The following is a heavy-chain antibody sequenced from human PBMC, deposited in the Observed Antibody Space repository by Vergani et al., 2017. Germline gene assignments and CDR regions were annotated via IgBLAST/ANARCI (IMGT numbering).Heavy chain of an antibody. CDR1: GYSFTSYW. J-gene: IGHJ4*02. CDR3: ARSFHSSGWYGGEDY. CDR2: IYPGDSDT. V-gene: IGHV5-51*01. Sequence: EVQLVQSGAEVKKPGESLKISCTGSGYSFTSYWIGWVRQMPGKGLEWMGIIYPGDSDTRYSPSFQGQVTISADKSISTAYLQWSSLKASDTAMYYCARSFHSSGWYGGEDYWGQGTLVTVSS. D-gene: IGHD6-19*01.